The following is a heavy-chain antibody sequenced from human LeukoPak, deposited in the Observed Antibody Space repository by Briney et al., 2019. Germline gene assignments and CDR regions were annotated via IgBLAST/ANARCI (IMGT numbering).Heavy chain of an antibody. J-gene: IGHJ4*02. CDR1: GFAFSSYA. CDR2: ISGSGGST. Sequence: GGSLRLSCAASGFAFSSYAMSWVRQAPGKGLEWVSAISGSGGSTYYADSVKGRFTISRDNSKNTLYLQMNSLRAEDTAVYYCAAQYYYDSSGHYFDYWGQGTLVTVSS. CDR3: AAQYYYDSSGHYFDY. D-gene: IGHD3-22*01. V-gene: IGHV3-23*01.